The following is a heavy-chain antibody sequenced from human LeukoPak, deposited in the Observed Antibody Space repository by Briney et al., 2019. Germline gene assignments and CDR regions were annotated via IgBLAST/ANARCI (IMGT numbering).Heavy chain of an antibody. CDR3: ARDNYGDYVGGDY. J-gene: IGHJ4*02. V-gene: IGHV4-59*12. CDR2: IYYSGST. CDR1: GGSISSYY. Sequence: PSETPSLTCTVSGGSISSYYWSWIRQPPGKGLEWIGYIYYSGSTNYNPSLKSRVTISVDTSKNQFSLKLSSVTAADTAVYYCARDNYGDYVGGDYWGQGTLVTVSS. D-gene: IGHD4-17*01.